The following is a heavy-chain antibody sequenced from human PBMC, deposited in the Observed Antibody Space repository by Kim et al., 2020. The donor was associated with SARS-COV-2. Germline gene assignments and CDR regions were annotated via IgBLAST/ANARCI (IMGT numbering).Heavy chain of an antibody. CDR3: AIDRVPAYCSCGSCYS. V-gene: IGHV4-38-2*02. Sequence: SETLSLTCTVSGYSISSGYYWGWIRQPPGKGLEWSGSIYHSGSTYYNPPLSSLTTIAVDTSNHHSPLKLSSATAAATAFYYCAIDRVPAYCSCGSCYS. CDR1: GYSISSGYY. D-gene: IGHD2-15*01. J-gene: IGHJ5*01. CDR2: IYHSGST.